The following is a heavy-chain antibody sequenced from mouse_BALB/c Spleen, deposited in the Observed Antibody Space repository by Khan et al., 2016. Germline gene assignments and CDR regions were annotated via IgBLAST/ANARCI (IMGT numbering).Heavy chain of an antibody. CDR2: INPDSSTI. J-gene: IGHJ1*01. V-gene: IGHV4-1*02. CDR1: GFAFSRYW. Sequence: EVELVESGGGLVQPGGSLKLSCAASGFAFSRYWMSWVRQAPGKGLEWIGEINPDSSTINYTPSLKDKFIISRDNAKNTLYLQMSKVRSEDTALYYCASTFWYFDVWGAGTTVTVSS. CDR3: ASTFWYFDV.